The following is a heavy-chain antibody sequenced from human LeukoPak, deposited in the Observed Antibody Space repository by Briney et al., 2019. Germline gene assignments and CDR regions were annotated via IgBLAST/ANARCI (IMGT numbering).Heavy chain of an antibody. J-gene: IGHJ4*02. D-gene: IGHD1-7*01. V-gene: IGHV3-48*01. CDR2: ISSSSRTT. CDR3: ARASDWNYDY. Sequence: GGSLRLSCAASGFTFSSYAMNWVRQAPGKGLEWVSYISSSSRTTYYADSVKGRFTISRDNSKNTLDLQMNSLRAEDTAVYYCARASDWNYDYWGQGTLVTVSS. CDR1: GFTFSSYA.